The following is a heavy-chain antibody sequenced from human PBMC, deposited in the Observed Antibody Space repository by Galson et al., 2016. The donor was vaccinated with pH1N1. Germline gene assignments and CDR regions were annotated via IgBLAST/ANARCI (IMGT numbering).Heavy chain of an antibody. D-gene: IGHD3-3*01. Sequence: ETLSLTCTVSGGSISTSYYHWAWIRQAPGVGLEWIGSVYYSGSLYYNPSLKSRVTISVDTSKNQFSLKVKSVTAADTAKYYCARYYDYWTTNYFDYWGQGTLVTVSS. V-gene: IGHV4-39*07. CDR2: VYYSGSL. J-gene: IGHJ4*02. CDR3: ARYYDYWTTNYFDY. CDR1: GGSISTSYYH.